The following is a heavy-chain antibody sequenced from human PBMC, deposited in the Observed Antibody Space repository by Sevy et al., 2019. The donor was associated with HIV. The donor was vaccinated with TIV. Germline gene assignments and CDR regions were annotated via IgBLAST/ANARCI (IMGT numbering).Heavy chain of an antibody. Sequence: GGSLRLSCAASGFTFSSYSMNWVRQAPGKGLEWVSYISSSSSTIYYADSVKGRFTISRDNAKNSPYLQMNSLRDEDTAVYYCARETSSGYYLANAFDIWGQGTMVTVSS. CDR2: ISSSSSTI. CDR1: GFTFSSYS. V-gene: IGHV3-48*02. D-gene: IGHD3-22*01. CDR3: ARETSSGYYLANAFDI. J-gene: IGHJ3*02.